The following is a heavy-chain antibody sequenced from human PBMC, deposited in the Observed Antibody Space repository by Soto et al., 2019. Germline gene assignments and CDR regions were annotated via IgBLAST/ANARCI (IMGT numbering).Heavy chain of an antibody. CDR2: ISYTGST. D-gene: IGHD2-8*01. J-gene: IGHJ6*02. CDR3: ARDQGDLKCSNDVCTPFYYNYGMDV. Sequence: QVQLQQSGPGLVKPSQTLSLTCTVSGASISSGGSYWAWIRQHPGKGLEWIGYISYTGSTFYTPSRKSRVTISLDTSKVQFSLDLRSMTVADAAVYYCARDQGDLKCSNDVCTPFYYNYGMDVWGQGTTVTVSS. V-gene: IGHV4-31*03. CDR1: GASISSGGSY.